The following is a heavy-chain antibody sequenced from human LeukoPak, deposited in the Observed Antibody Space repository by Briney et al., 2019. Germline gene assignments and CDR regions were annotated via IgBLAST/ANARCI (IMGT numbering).Heavy chain of an antibody. J-gene: IGHJ4*02. CDR2: ISGSGGST. V-gene: IGHV3-23*01. CDR1: GFTFSSYG. Sequence: GGSLRLSCAASGFTFSSYGMSWVRQAPGKGLEWVSAISGSGGSTYYADSVKGRFTISRDNSKNTLYLQMNSLRAEDTAVYYCAKEALIRFCSGGSCYSGEGASTVDYWGQGTLVTVSS. D-gene: IGHD2-15*01. CDR3: AKEALIRFCSGGSCYSGEGASTVDY.